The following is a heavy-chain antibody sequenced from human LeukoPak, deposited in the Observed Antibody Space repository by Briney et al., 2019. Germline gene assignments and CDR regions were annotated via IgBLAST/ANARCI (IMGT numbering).Heavy chain of an antibody. CDR1: GASMSTHY. V-gene: IGHV4-59*11. CDR3: ATIRRGSIYGYFDF. Sequence: SGTLSLTCTVSGASMSTHYWSWLRQPPGKGLEWIGYLLDSWRTKDNPSLQSRVTLSADTSKNQFSLRLTSVTAADTAVYYCATIRRGSIYGYFDFWGQRILVTLSS. CDR2: LLDSWRT. D-gene: IGHD5-18*01. J-gene: IGHJ4*02.